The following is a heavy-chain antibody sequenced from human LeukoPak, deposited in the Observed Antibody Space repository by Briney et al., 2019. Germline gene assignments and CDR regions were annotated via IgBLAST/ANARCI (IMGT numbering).Heavy chain of an antibody. CDR3: AREAWFGELSYFDY. CDR1: GGTFSSYA. V-gene: IGHV1-69*05. J-gene: IGHJ4*02. Sequence: SVKVSCKASGGTFSSYAISWVRQAPGQGLEWMGGIIPIFGTANYAQKFQGRVTVTTDESTSTAYMELSSLRSEDTAVYYCAREAWFGELSYFDYWGQGTLVTVSS. CDR2: IIPIFGTA. D-gene: IGHD3-10*01.